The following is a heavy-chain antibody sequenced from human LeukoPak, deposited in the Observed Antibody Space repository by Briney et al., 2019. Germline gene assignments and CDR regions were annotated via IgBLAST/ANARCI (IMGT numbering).Heavy chain of an antibody. CDR2: IGTAGDT. Sequence: PGGSLRLSCAASGFTFSSYDMHWVRQATGKGLEWVSAIGTAGDTYYPGSVKGRFTISRENAKNSLYLQMNSLRAEDTAVYYCARIQYSHNWLGFDYWGQGTLVTVSS. CDR3: ARIQYSHNWLGFDY. V-gene: IGHV3-13*01. J-gene: IGHJ4*02. D-gene: IGHD6-13*01. CDR1: GFTFSSYD.